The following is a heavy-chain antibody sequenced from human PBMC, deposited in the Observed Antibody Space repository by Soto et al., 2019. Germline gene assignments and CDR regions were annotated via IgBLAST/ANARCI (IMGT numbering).Heavy chain of an antibody. V-gene: IGHV4-59*08. CDR3: AKNWNWGSLVH. J-gene: IGHJ4*02. CDR1: GDSISTDY. Sequence: SETLSLTCTVSGDSISTDYWSWIRQSPGKGLEWIGFIYYGGSTNYNPSLKSRVTISVDTPKNQFSLKPSSVTAADTAVYYCAKNWNWGSLVHWGQGTLVT. CDR2: IYYGGST. D-gene: IGHD7-27*01.